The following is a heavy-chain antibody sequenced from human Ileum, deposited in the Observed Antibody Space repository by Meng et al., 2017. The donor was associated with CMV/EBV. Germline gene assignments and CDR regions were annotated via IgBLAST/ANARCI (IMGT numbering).Heavy chain of an antibody. J-gene: IGHJ4*02. CDR3: ARYGLVLVKFDY. Sequence: QVQLLQSGSALKKTGASVKVSCKASGYTVTDYAINWMRQAPGQGPEWMGWINTNTGNPTYARGFTGRFVFSLDSSVSTAYVEISGLKAEDTAVYYCARYGLVLVKFDYWGQGTLVTVSS. D-gene: IGHD2-2*01. V-gene: IGHV7-4-1*02. CDR2: INTNTGNP. CDR1: GYTVTDYA.